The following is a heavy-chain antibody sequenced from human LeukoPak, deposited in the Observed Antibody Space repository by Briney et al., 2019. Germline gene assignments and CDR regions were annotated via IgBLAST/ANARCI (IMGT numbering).Heavy chain of an antibody. J-gene: IGHJ5*02. Sequence: ASVKVSCKASGGTFSSYAISWVRQAPGQGLGWMGGIIPIFGTANYAQKFQGRVTITADESTSTAYMELSSLRSEDTAVYYCASSIPGASRIWFNPWGQGTPVTVSS. V-gene: IGHV1-69*13. CDR2: IIPIFGTA. CDR1: GGTFSSYA. CDR3: ASSIPGASRIWFNP. D-gene: IGHD1-26*01.